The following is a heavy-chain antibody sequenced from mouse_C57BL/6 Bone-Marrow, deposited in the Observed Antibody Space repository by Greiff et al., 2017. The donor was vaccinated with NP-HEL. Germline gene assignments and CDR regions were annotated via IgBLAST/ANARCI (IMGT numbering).Heavy chain of an antibody. Sequence: QVQLQQPGAELVKPGASVKLSCKASGYTFTSYWMQWVKQRPGQGLEWIGEIDPSDSYTNYNQKFKGKATLTVDTSSSTAYMQRSSLTSEDSAVYYCARKSITTAPYWGQGTTLTVSS. CDR2: IDPSDSYT. J-gene: IGHJ2*01. CDR3: ARKSITTAPY. D-gene: IGHD1-1*01. CDR1: GYTFTSYW. V-gene: IGHV1-50*01.